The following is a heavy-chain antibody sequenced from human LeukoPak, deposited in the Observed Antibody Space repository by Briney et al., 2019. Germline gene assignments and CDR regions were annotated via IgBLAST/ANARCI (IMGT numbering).Heavy chain of an antibody. Sequence: GGSLRLSCAASGFTFSSYDMTWVRQAPGKGLEWVSYIGSSGSIIYYADSVKGRFTISRDNAKNSLYLQMNSLRAEDTAVYYCARDVNGYFDYWGQRTLVTVSS. V-gene: IGHV3-48*03. CDR2: IGSSGSII. CDR1: GFTFSSYD. J-gene: IGHJ4*02. CDR3: ARDVNGYFDY.